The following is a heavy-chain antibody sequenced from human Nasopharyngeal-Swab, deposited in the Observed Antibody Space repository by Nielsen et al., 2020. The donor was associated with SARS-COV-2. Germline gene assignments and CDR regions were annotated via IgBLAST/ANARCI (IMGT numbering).Heavy chain of an antibody. CDR2: IYSSGTT. CDR3: AVAAPNWFDP. Sequence: GGSLKISRTNPAFKVNKKYMSWGRPGPGKGVEWGSLIYSSGTTYYADSVKGRFTISRHSSKNTVYLQMNSLKPEDTAVYYCAVAAPNWFDPWGQGTLVTVSS. CDR1: AFKVNKKY. D-gene: IGHD6-6*01. J-gene: IGHJ5*02. V-gene: IGHV3-53*04.